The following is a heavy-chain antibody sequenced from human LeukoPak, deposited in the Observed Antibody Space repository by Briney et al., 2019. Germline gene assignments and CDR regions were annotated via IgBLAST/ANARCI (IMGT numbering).Heavy chain of an antibody. Sequence: GGSLRLSCAASGFTFSSYAMNWVRQAPGKGLEWVSGISGSGGSTYYADSVKGRFTISRDNSKNTLYLQMNSLRAEDTAVYYCASSAYTDYYDSQGGYWGQGTLVTVSS. V-gene: IGHV3-23*01. J-gene: IGHJ4*02. CDR3: ASSAYTDYYDSQGGY. CDR1: GFTFSSYA. D-gene: IGHD3-22*01. CDR2: ISGSGGST.